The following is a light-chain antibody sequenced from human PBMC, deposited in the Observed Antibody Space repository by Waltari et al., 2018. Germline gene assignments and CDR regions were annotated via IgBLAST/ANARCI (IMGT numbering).Light chain of an antibody. CDR3: QEYGSSPEFT. V-gene: IGKV3-20*01. CDR1: QSISNSY. J-gene: IGKJ3*01. CDR2: ATF. Sequence: IVLTYSPGTLSLSPGDTATLPFRTGQSISNSYLAWYQQKPGQVPRLLIYATFSRASGIPDRFSGSGSETDFTLTISSLEPEDFAVYYCQEYGSSPEFTFGPGTTVDI.